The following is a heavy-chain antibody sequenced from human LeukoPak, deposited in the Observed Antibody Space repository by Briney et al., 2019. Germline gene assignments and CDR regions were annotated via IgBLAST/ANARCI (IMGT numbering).Heavy chain of an antibody. CDR2: INHSGST. D-gene: IGHD3-10*01. J-gene: IGHJ6*03. CDR3: AREGGDYYGSGSYLDYYYMDV. CDR1: GGSFSGYY. V-gene: IGHV4-34*01. Sequence: PSETLSLTCAVYGGSFSGYYWSWIRQPPGKWLEWIGEINHSGSTNYNPSLKSRVTISVDTSKNQFSLKLSSVTAADTAVYYCAREGGDYYGSGSYLDYYYMDVWGKGTTVTVSS.